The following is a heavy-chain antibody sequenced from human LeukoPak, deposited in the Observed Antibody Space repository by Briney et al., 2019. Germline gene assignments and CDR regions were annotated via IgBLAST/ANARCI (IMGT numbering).Heavy chain of an antibody. D-gene: IGHD4-17*01. V-gene: IGHV3-21*01. CDR2: ISSSSSYM. CDR3: AVNYGDYPDAFDI. Sequence: GGSLRLSCAASGFTFSSYSMNWVRQAPGKGLEWVSSISSSSSYMYYADSVKGRFTISRDNAKNSLYLQMNSLRAEDTDVYYCAVNYGDYPDAFDIWGQGTMVTVSS. CDR1: GFTFSSYS. J-gene: IGHJ3*02.